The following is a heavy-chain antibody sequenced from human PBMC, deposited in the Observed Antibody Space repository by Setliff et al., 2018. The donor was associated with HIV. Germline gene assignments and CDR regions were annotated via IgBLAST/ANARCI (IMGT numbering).Heavy chain of an antibody. CDR3: ARPTTGLGGGAAFDI. Sequence: SETLSLTCAVSGGSVESRDYYWGWIRQPPGKGLEWIGNILYGGTTYYTPSLKSRVSISVDTSRNQFSLRLNSVTAADTAVYYCARPTTGLGGGAAFDIWGQGTMVTVSS. CDR1: GGSVESRDYY. CDR2: ILYGGTT. J-gene: IGHJ3*02. D-gene: IGHD2-8*01. V-gene: IGHV4-39*01.